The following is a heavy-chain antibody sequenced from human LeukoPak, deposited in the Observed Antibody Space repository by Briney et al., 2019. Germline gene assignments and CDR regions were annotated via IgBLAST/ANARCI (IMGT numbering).Heavy chain of an antibody. CDR2: INPNSSVT. CDR3: ARERGGNSPFDS. J-gene: IGHJ4*02. D-gene: IGHD4-23*01. V-gene: IGHV1-2*02. CDR1: GGISSYA. Sequence: ASVKVSCKASGGISSYAVSWVRQAPGQGLEWMGWINPNSSVTNYAQRFQGRVTMTRDTSISAAYMELRWLTSDDTAVYYCARERGGNSPFDSWGQGTLVTVSS.